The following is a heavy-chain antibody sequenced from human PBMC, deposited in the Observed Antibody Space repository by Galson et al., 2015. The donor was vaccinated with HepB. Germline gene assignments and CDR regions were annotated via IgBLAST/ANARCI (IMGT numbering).Heavy chain of an antibody. CDR2: IYSGGST. V-gene: IGHV3-66*02. J-gene: IGHJ4*02. Sequence: SLRLSCAASGFTVSSNYMSWVRQAPGKGLEWVSVIYSGGSTYYADSVKGRFTISRDNSKNTLYLQMNSLRAEDTAVYYCARAGIAAVQYYFDYWGQGTLVTVSS. D-gene: IGHD6-13*01. CDR1: GFTVSSNY. CDR3: ARAGIAAVQYYFDY.